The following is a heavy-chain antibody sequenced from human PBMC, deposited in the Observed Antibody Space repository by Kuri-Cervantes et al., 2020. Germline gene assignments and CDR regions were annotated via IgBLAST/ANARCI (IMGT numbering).Heavy chain of an antibody. J-gene: IGHJ2*01. CDR1: GFTFDDYA. CDR3: ARTGAYCSGGSCYHYWYFDL. CDR2: ISWNSGSI. D-gene: IGHD2-15*01. Sequence: GGSLRLSCAASGFTFDDYAMHWVRQAPGKGLEWVSGISWNSGSIGYADSVKGRFTISRDNAKNSLYLQINSLRAEDTALNYCARTGAYCSGGSCYHYWYFDLWGRGTLVTVSS. V-gene: IGHV3-9*01.